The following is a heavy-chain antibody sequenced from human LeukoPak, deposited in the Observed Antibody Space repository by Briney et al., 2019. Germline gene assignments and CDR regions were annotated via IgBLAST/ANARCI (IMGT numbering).Heavy chain of an antibody. D-gene: IGHD3-22*01. CDR1: GFTFSSYS. Sequence: PGGSLRLSCAASGFTFSSYSMNWVRQAPGKGLEWVSSISSSSSYIYYADSVKGRFTISRDNAKNSLYLQMDSLGAEDTAVYYCARALHYYDSSGYYYYAFDIWGQGTMVTVSS. CDR3: ARALHYYDSSGYYYYAFDI. J-gene: IGHJ3*02. V-gene: IGHV3-21*01. CDR2: ISSSSSYI.